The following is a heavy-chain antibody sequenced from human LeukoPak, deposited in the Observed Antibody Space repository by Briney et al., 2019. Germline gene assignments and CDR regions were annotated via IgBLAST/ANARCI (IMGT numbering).Heavy chain of an antibody. CDR2: IYYNERS. D-gene: IGHD6-13*01. Sequence: SETLSLTCTVSGDSTSSYFWSWIRQPPGKGLEWIGYIYYNERSNYNPSPRSRVTISIDTPKNQFSLKLSSVTAADTAVYYCAREGAAAGTIPYYYYYMDVWGKGTTVTVSS. V-gene: IGHV4-59*01. CDR3: AREGAAAGTIPYYYYYMDV. CDR1: GDSTSSYF. J-gene: IGHJ6*03.